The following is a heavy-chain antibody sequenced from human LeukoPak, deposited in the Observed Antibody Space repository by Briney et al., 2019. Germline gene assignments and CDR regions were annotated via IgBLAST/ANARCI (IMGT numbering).Heavy chain of an antibody. CDR3: ARIGYSYGSTFDY. J-gene: IGHJ4*02. CDR2: ISTSGGLSSI. V-gene: IGHV3-21*01. Sequence: PGGSLRLSCAASGFIFSSFSVNWVRQAPGKGLEWVSSISTSGGLSSIYYADSVKGRFTISRDNSKNTLYLQMNSLRAEDTAVYYCARIGYSYGSTFDYWGQGTLVTVSS. CDR1: GFIFSSFS. D-gene: IGHD5-18*01.